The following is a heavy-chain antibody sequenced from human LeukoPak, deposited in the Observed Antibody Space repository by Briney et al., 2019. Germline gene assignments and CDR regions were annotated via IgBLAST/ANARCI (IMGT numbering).Heavy chain of an antibody. Sequence: PSETLSLTCTVSGGSISSSSYYWGWIRQPPGKGLEWIGSIYYSGSTYYNPSLKSRVTISVDTSKNQFSLKLSSVTAADTAVYYCAREGSSALLRDYYYMDVWGKGTTVTVSS. CDR3: AREGSSALLRDYYYMDV. CDR2: IYYSGST. D-gene: IGHD6-6*01. CDR1: GGSISSSSYY. V-gene: IGHV4-39*07. J-gene: IGHJ6*03.